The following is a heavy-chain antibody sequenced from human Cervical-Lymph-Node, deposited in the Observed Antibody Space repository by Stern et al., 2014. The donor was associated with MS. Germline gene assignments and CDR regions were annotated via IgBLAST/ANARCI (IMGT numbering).Heavy chain of an antibody. J-gene: IGHJ4*02. D-gene: IGHD1-26*01. Sequence: QVQLVQSGAEVERPGASVKVSCKASGYTFTAYFLHWVRQAPGQGLEWMGCISPKTGSATYAQKFQDRVTMTRDTSINTGYMEVSSLRSDDTAVYYCARDRGSYSDYWGQGTLVAVSS. CDR1: GYTFTAYF. CDR3: ARDRGSYSDY. V-gene: IGHV1-2*02. CDR2: ISPKTGSA.